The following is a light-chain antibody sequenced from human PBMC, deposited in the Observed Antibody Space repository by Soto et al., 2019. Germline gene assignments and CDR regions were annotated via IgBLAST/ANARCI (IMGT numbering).Light chain of an antibody. CDR3: QQRSSWPLT. CDR1: QSVGSQ. CDR2: DAS. V-gene: IGKV3-11*01. J-gene: IGKJ4*01. Sequence: EVVLTQSPATLSLSPGEIATLSCRASQSVGSQLAWYQQKPGQAPRLLINDASNRATGIPARFSGSGSGTDFTLTISSLEPEDFAVYYCQQRSSWPLTFGGGTKVEIK.